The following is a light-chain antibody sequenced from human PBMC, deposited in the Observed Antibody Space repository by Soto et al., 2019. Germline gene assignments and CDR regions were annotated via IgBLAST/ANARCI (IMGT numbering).Light chain of an antibody. Sequence: EIVLTQSPGTLSLSPGERATLSCRASHSVSSSYLAWYQQKPGQAPRLLIYGASSRTTGIPDRFSGSGSGKDYTLTSSGLEPEDFAVYYCQQYVSSPPITFGQGTRLEI. V-gene: IGKV3-20*01. CDR3: QQYVSSPPIT. CDR2: GAS. CDR1: HSVSSSY. J-gene: IGKJ5*01.